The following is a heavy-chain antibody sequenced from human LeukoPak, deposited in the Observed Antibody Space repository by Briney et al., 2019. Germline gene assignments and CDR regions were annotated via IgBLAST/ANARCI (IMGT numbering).Heavy chain of an antibody. V-gene: IGHV3-49*03. Sequence: GGSLRLSCTASGFTFGDYAMSWFRQAPGKGLEWVGFIRSRPYGETTEYAASVKGRFTISRDDSKSIAYLQMNSLKTEDTAVYYCTISPDTSSWLDSWGQGTLVTVSS. CDR1: GFTFGDYA. CDR2: IRSRPYGETT. CDR3: TISPDTSSWLDS. J-gene: IGHJ4*02. D-gene: IGHD6-13*01.